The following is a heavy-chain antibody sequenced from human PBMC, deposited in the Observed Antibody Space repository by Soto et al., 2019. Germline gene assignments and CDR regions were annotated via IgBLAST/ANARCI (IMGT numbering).Heavy chain of an antibody. J-gene: IGHJ5*02. Sequence: PSETLSLTWSVSVGSINSGRSSRNLISQSPGKGLEWSASIYHSGSTYYNPSLKSRVSISVDRPQNQFSLKLSPVAAAETAVCDCVRERAVSGPNWFETWGPGTLVPVSS. CDR3: VRERAVSGPNWFET. CDR1: VGSINSGRSS. V-gene: IGHV4-30-2*06. CDR2: IYHSGST. D-gene: IGHD6-13*01.